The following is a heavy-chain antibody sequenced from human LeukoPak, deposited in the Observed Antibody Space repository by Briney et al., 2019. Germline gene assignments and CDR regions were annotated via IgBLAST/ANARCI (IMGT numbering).Heavy chain of an antibody. CDR2: INHSGST. J-gene: IGHJ4*02. CDR3: ARGKSRGSHIDY. D-gene: IGHD1-26*01. V-gene: IGHV4-34*01. Sequence: AGGSLRLSCAASGFIFSSYGMTWVRQAPGKGLEWIGEINHSGSTNYNPSLKSRVTISISTSKNQFSLKLSSVTAADTAVYYCARGKSRGSHIDYWGQGTLVTVSS. CDR1: GFIFSSYG.